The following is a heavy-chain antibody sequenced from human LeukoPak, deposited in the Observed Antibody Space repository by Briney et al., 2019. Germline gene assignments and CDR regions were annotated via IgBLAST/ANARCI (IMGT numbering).Heavy chain of an antibody. CDR2: ISGSGGST. V-gene: IGHV3-23*01. CDR3: ARDGDTVLTRGYYYYMDV. CDR1: GFTFSSYG. Sequence: GGSLRLSCAASGFTFSSYGMSWVRQAPGKGLEWVSAISGSGGSTYYADSVKGRLTISRDNARNSLYLQMNSLRAEDTALYYCARDGDTVLTRGYYYYMDVWGKGTTVTVSS. D-gene: IGHD4-23*01. J-gene: IGHJ6*03.